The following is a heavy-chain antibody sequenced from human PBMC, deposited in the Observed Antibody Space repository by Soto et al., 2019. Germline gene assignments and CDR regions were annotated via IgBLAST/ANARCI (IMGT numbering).Heavy chain of an antibody. Sequence: QVQLVQSGAEVQKPGSSVKVSCKASGGTFSSYAISWVRQAPGQGLEWMGGIIPIFGTANYAQKFQGRVTITADESTSTAYMELSSLRSEDTAVYYCARAPWVEMARGGGPFDYWGQGTLVTVSS. J-gene: IGHJ4*02. CDR3: ARAPWVEMARGGGPFDY. CDR2: IIPIFGTA. D-gene: IGHD2-15*01. V-gene: IGHV1-69*01. CDR1: GGTFSSYA.